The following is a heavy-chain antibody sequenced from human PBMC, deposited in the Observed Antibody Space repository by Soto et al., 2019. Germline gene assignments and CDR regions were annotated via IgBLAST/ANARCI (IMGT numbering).Heavy chain of an antibody. CDR1: DDSISNSDYF. J-gene: IGHJ5*02. V-gene: IGHV4-39*01. CDR3: ARHRSRHDWFDP. Sequence: PSETLSLTCTVSDDSISNSDYFWGWIRQPPGKGLEWIGVINYSGTTFYDPSLKSRVTISVDTPRNQFSLKVTSLIAADTAMYYCARHRSRHDWFDPWGQGTLVTVS. CDR2: INYSGTT.